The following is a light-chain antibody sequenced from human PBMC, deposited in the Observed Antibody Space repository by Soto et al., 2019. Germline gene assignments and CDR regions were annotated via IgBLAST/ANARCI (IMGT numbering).Light chain of an antibody. Sequence: QSALTQPASVSGSPGQSITISCTGTSSDVGVYNLVTWYQQHPGKAPKVMIYEGSKRPSGVSNRFSGSKSGNTASLTISGLRAEDEADYYCCSYAGSKTYVFGTGTKLTGL. CDR2: EGS. V-gene: IGLV2-23*01. J-gene: IGLJ1*01. CDR1: SSDVGVYNL. CDR3: CSYAGSKTYV.